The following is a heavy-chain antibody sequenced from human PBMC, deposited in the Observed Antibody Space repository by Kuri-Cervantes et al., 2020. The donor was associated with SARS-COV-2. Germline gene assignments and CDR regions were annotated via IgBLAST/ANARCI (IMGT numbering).Heavy chain of an antibody. CDR3: ATLFGY. V-gene: IGHV4-59*12. J-gene: IGHJ4*02. Sequence: ESLKISCTVSGGSISSYYWNWIRQPPGKGLEWLGFVNDSGSTNYNPSLKSRVTISVDTSKNQFSLKLSSVTAADTAVYYCATLFGYWGQGTLVTVSS. CDR1: GGSISSYY. CDR2: VNDSGST.